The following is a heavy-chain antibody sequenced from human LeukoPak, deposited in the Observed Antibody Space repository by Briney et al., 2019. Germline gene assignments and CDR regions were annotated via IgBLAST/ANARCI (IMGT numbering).Heavy chain of an antibody. Sequence: TLSLTCAISVDSVSSNSTAWNWIRQSPSRGLEWLGRAYYRSKWYNDYAVSVKSRITINPDTSKNQFSLQLNSVTPEDTAVYYCARGISSGCYFFDYWGQGTLVTLSS. D-gene: IGHD6-19*01. V-gene: IGHV6-1*01. CDR2: AYYRSKWYN. CDR1: VDSVSSNSTA. CDR3: ARGISSGCYFFDY. J-gene: IGHJ4*02.